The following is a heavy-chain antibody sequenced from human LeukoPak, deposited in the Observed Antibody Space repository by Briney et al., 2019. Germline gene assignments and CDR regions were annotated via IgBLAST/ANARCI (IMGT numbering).Heavy chain of an antibody. Sequence: ASVTVSCTASGYTFTNYAITWVRQAPGQGLEWMGWISAYNGNTNYAQKLQGRVTMTTDTSTTTAYMELRSLRSDDTAVYYCARGGRYYDTSGSYFDYWGQGTLVTVSS. CDR1: GYTFTNYA. D-gene: IGHD3-22*01. J-gene: IGHJ4*02. V-gene: IGHV1-18*01. CDR3: ARGGRYYDTSGSYFDY. CDR2: ISAYNGNT.